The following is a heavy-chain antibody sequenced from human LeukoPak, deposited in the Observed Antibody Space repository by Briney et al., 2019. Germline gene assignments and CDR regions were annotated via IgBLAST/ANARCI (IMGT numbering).Heavy chain of an antibody. V-gene: IGHV4-38-2*01. CDR3: ARNSRSWYFDY. D-gene: IGHD6-13*01. CDR1: GYSISSGYY. CDR2: IHHSGST. Sequence: SETLPLTCAVSGYSISSGYYWGWIRQPPGKGLEWIGSIHHSGSTHYNPSLKSRVTISVDTSKKQFSLKLSSVTAADTAVYYCARNSRSWYFDYWGQGTLVTVSS. J-gene: IGHJ4*02.